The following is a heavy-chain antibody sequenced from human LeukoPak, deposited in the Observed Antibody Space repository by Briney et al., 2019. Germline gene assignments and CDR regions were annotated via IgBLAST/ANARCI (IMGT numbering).Heavy chain of an antibody. CDR3: VRRDNTGWNYFDY. Sequence: SETLSLTCTVSGGSINSNYWSWIRHPPGTGLERMGDIYYNGSTNYNPSLKSRVTISIYPSKNHLSLKLTSVLTTDTAIYYCVRRDNTGWNYFDYWGQGILVTVSS. CDR1: GGSINSNY. D-gene: IGHD6-19*01. J-gene: IGHJ4*02. CDR2: IYYNGST. V-gene: IGHV4-59*08.